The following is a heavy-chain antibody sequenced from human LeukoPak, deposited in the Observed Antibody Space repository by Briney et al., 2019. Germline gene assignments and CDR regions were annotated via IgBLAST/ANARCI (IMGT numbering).Heavy chain of an antibody. CDR3: ARVELQWPVGVNYYYYGMDV. D-gene: IGHD6-19*01. CDR1: GYTFTSYA. Sequence: ASVKVSCKASGYTFTSYAMNWVRRAPGQGLEWMGWINTNTGYPTYAQGFTGRFVFSLDTSVSTAYLQISSLKAEDTAVYYCARVELQWPVGVNYYYYGMDVWGQGTTVTVSS. V-gene: IGHV7-4-1*02. CDR2: INTNTGYP. J-gene: IGHJ6*02.